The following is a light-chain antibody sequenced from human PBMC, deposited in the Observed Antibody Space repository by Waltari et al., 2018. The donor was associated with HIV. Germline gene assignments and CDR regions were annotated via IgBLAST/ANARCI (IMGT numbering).Light chain of an antibody. J-gene: IGKJ2*01. CDR3: QQYDTYPPT. CDR1: QGIGSH. V-gene: IGKV1-16*01. CDR2: SSS. Sequence: DIQMTQSPSSVSASIGDRVTITCRASQGIGSHVAWFQQKPGQAPTSLIYSSSRLQSGVSPRFSGGGSGTEFTLTIDSLQSEDFGNCFCQQYDTYPPTFAQGT.